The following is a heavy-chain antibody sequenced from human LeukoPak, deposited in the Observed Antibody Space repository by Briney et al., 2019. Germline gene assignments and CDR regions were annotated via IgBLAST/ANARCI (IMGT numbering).Heavy chain of an antibody. CDR1: GFTFSSYE. CDR3: ARGGELADY. J-gene: IGHJ4*02. Sequence: GGSLRLSCAASGFTFSSYEMNWVRQAPGKGLEWVSYISSSGSTMYYADSVKGRFTISRDNAKNSLYLQMNSLRAEDTAVYYCARGGELADYWGQGTLVTVSS. D-gene: IGHD1-7*01. V-gene: IGHV3-48*03. CDR2: ISSSGSTM.